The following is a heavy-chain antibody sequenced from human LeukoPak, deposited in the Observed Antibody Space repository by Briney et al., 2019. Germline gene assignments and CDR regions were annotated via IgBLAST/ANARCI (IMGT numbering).Heavy chain of an antibody. CDR2: ISYDGRSK. Sequence: GGSLRLSCAASGFTFSSYAMRWLRQAPGKGLEWVAVISYDGRSKYYADSVKGRFTISRDNSKNTLYLQMSTLRAGDTAVYYCAKDRGGYSYIFEYWGQGTLVTVSS. D-gene: IGHD5-18*01. J-gene: IGHJ4*02. V-gene: IGHV3-30*04. CDR3: AKDRGGYSYIFEY. CDR1: GFTFSSYA.